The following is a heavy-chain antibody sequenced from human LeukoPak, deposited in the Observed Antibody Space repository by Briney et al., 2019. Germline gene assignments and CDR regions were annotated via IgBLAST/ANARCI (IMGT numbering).Heavy chain of an antibody. J-gene: IGHJ4*02. V-gene: IGHV1-46*01. D-gene: IGHD3-22*01. CDR1: GYTFTSYY. CDR3: ARTYYDSSGWVLFDY. Sequence: ASVKVSCKASGYTFTSYYMHWVRQAPGQGLEWMGIINPSGGSTSYAQKFQGRVTMARDTSTSTVYMELSSLRSEDTAVYYCARTYYDSSGWVLFDYWGQGTLVTVSS. CDR2: INPSGGST.